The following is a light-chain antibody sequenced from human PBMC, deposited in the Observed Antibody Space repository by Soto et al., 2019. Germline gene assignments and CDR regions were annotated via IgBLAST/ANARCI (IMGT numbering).Light chain of an antibody. CDR3: SSYTNKDTVL. Sequence: QSALTQPASVSGSPGQSITISCTGTSSDVGGYDHVSWYQQHPGKAPKLIIYDVTVRPSGISRRFSGSKSDNTASLAVSGLQPEDEADYYCSSYTNKDTVLFGGGTQLTVL. CDR2: DVT. J-gene: IGLJ3*02. V-gene: IGLV2-14*03. CDR1: SSDVGGYDH.